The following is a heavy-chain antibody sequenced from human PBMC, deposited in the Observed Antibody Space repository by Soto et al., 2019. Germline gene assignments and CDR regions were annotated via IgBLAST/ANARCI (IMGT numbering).Heavy chain of an antibody. J-gene: IGHJ4*02. D-gene: IGHD4-17*01. CDR3: ARTDYGDSFDY. CDR1: GFTVSSNY. Sequence: LRLSCAASGFTVSSNYMSWVRQAPGKGLEWVSVIYSGGSTYYADSVKGRFTISRGNSKNTLYLQMNSLRAEDTAVYYCARTDYGDSFDYWGQGTLVTVSS. CDR2: IYSGGST. V-gene: IGHV3-53*01.